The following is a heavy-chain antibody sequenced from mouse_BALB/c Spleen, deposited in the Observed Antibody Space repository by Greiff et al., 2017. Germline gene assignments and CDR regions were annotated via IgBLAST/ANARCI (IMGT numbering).Heavy chain of an antibody. CDR3: ARGSYDYDDYFDY. V-gene: IGHV5-6-5*01. D-gene: IGHD2-4*01. CDR1: GFTFSSYA. J-gene: IGHJ2*01. CDR2: ISSGGST. Sequence: VKLVESGGGLVKPGGSLKLSCAASGFTFSSYAMSWVRQTPEKRLEWVASISSGGSTYYPDSVKGRFTISRDNARNILYLQMSSLRSEDTAMYYCARGSYDYDDYFDYWGQGTTLTVSS.